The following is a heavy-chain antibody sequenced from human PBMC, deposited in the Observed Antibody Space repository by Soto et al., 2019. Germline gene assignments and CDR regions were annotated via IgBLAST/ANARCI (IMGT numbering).Heavy chain of an antibody. D-gene: IGHD3-9*01. J-gene: IGHJ6*02. Sequence: PSETLSLTCAVYGGSFSGYYWSWIRQPPGKGLEWIGEINHSGSTNYNPSLKSRVTISVDTSKNQFSLKLSPVTAADTAVYYCARGHYMYYDILTGLGYSHQTSDYYYYGMDVWGQGTTVTVSS. CDR3: ARGHYMYYDILTGLGYSHQTSDYYYYGMDV. CDR1: GGSFSGYY. CDR2: INHSGST. V-gene: IGHV4-34*01.